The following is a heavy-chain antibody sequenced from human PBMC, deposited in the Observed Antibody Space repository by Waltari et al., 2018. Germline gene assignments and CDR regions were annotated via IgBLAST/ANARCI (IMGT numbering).Heavy chain of an antibody. CDR3: ARVPTVVLSLAVYFDY. V-gene: IGHV3-48*01. CDR1: GFTFSAYA. CDR2: ICSSSSAI. Sequence: EVQLMESGGALVQPGGSLRLSCIASGFTFSAYAMSWVRQAPGKCLEWVSYICSSSSAIYYADSVKGRFTISRDNANNSLYLQMNSLRAEDTAIYYCARVPTVVLSLAVYFDYWGQGSLVTVSS. J-gene: IGHJ4*02. D-gene: IGHD4-17*01.